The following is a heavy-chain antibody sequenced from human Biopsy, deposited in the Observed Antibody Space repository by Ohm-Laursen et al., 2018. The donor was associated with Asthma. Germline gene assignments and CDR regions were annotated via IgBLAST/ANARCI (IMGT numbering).Heavy chain of an antibody. CDR2: ISYDGTNK. CDR3: ARDLRSDNWNPWGMDV. Sequence: SLRLSCSASGFTYSDYDMHWVRQAPGKGLEWVAVISYDGTNKDYADSVKGRFTFSRDNSQNTLSLEMNSLRVEDTAVYYCARDLRSDNWNPWGMDVWGLGTTVTVAS. J-gene: IGHJ6*02. V-gene: IGHV3-30-3*01. D-gene: IGHD1-20*01. CDR1: GFTYSDYD.